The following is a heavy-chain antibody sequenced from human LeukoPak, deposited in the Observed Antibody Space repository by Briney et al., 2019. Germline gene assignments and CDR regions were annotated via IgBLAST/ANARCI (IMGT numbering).Heavy chain of an antibody. CDR1: GGTFSSYA. V-gene: IGHV1-69*05. D-gene: IGHD5-18*01. CDR3: ARAEDTVMAPYYYYYMDV. Sequence: GASVKVSCKASGGTFSSYAISWVRQAPGQGLEWMGGIIPIFGTANYAQKFQGRVTITTDESTSTAYMELSSLRSEDTAVYYCARAEDTVMAPYYYYYMDVWGKGTTVTVSS. J-gene: IGHJ6*03. CDR2: IIPIFGTA.